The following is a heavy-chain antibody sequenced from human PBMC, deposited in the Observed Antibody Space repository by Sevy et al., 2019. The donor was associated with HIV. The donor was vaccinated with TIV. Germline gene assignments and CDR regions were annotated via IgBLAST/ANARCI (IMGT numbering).Heavy chain of an antibody. J-gene: IGHJ4*02. D-gene: IGHD4-4*01. CDR1: GFTFSSFW. CDR2: INQDGSEI. Sequence: GGSLRLSCAASGFTFSSFWMTWVRQAPGKGLEWVANINQDGSEIHYVESVKGRFSISTDNAKNSLNLQMNSLRAEDTAVYYCARALYAYSSYWGQGTLVTVSS. CDR3: ARALYAYSSY. V-gene: IGHV3-7*01.